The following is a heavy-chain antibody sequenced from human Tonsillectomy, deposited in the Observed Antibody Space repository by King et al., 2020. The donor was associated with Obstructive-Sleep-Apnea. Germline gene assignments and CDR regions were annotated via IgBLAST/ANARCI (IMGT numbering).Heavy chain of an antibody. D-gene: IGHD2-21*02. CDR1: GFTFITYS. Sequence: VQLVESGGGLVQPGGSLRLSCAASGFTFITYSMNWVRQAPGKGLEWISYISTSDNTIYYADSVKGRFTISRDNAKNSLYLQMNSLRAEDTAMYYCARDRTYCNGDCYSAFDIWGRGTMVIVSS. CDR3: ARDRTYCNGDCYSAFDI. J-gene: IGHJ3*02. V-gene: IGHV3-48*04. CDR2: ISTSDNTI.